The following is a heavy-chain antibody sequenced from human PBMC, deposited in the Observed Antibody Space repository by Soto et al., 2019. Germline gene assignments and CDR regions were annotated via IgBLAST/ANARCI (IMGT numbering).Heavy chain of an antibody. Sequence: QVQLVQSGAEVKKPGSSVKVSRKASGGTFSSYAISWVRQAPGQGLEWMGGIIPIFGTANYAQKFQGRVTITADESTSTAYMELSSLRSEDTAVYYCARGGNWNYGGDGWFDPWGQGTLVTVSS. CDR2: IIPIFGTA. CDR1: GGTFSSYA. CDR3: ARGGNWNYGGDGWFDP. J-gene: IGHJ5*02. D-gene: IGHD1-7*01. V-gene: IGHV1-69*01.